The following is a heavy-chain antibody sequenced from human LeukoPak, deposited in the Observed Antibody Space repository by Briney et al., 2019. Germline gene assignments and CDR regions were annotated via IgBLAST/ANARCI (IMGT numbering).Heavy chain of an antibody. D-gene: IGHD1-26*01. Sequence: GGPLRLSCAASGFTVSSYEMNWVRQAPGKGLEWVSYISSSGSTIYYADSVKGRFTISRDSAKNSLYLQMSSLRAEDTAVYYCARESSGNYYVGFDYWGQGTLVTVSS. CDR2: ISSSGSTI. V-gene: IGHV3-48*03. CDR3: ARESSGNYYVGFDY. CDR1: GFTVSSYE. J-gene: IGHJ4*02.